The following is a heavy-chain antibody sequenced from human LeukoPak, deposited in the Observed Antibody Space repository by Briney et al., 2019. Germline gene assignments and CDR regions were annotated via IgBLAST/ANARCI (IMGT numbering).Heavy chain of an antibody. J-gene: IGHJ4*02. CDR1: GFTFSSYA. Sequence: GGSLRLSCAASGFTFSSYAMHWVRQARGKGLEGVAVISYDGSNKYYADSVKGRFTISRDNSKKTLYLQMNSLRAEDTAVYYCAREDYGGNSNFDYWGQGTLVTVSS. D-gene: IGHD4-23*01. CDR2: ISYDGSNK. CDR3: AREDYGGNSNFDY. V-gene: IGHV3-30-3*01.